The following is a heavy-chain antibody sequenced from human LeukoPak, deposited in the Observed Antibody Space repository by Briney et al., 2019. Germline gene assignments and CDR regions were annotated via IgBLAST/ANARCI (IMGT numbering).Heavy chain of an antibody. D-gene: IGHD3-10*01. J-gene: IGHJ4*02. V-gene: IGHV3-30-3*01. CDR3: ARGRGPSDY. Sequence: GGSLRLSCAASGFTFSSYAMHWVRQAPGKGLEWVAVISYDGSNKYYADSVKGRFTISRDNSKNTLYLQMNGLRAEDTAVYYCARGRGPSDYWGQGTLVTVSS. CDR2: ISYDGSNK. CDR1: GFTFSSYA.